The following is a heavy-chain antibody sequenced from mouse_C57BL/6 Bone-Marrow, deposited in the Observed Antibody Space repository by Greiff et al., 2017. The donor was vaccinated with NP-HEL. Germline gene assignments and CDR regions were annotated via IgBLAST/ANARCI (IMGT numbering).Heavy chain of an antibody. J-gene: IGHJ4*01. D-gene: IGHD1-1*01. V-gene: IGHV3-6*01. CDR3: ARGYGSSYICAMDY. Sequence: EVQLVESGPGLVKPSQSLSLTCSVTGYSITSGYYWNWIRQFPGNKLEWMGYISYDGSNNYNPSLKNRISITRDTSKNQFFLKLNSVTTEDTATYYCARGYGSSYICAMDYWGQGTSVTVSS. CDR1: GYSITSGYY. CDR2: ISYDGSN.